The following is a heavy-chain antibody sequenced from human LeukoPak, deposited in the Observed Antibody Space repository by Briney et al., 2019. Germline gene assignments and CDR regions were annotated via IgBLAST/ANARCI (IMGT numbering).Heavy chain of an antibody. Sequence: GGSLRLSCAASGFTVSSNYMSWVRQAPGKGLEWVSVIYSGGSTYYADSVKGRFTISRDNSKNTLYLQMNSLRAEDTAVYYCARGGLNCSGGSCYPVPFYWGQGTLVTVSS. CDR1: GFTVSSNY. J-gene: IGHJ4*02. CDR2: IYSGGST. V-gene: IGHV3-66*01. CDR3: ARGGLNCSGGSCYPVPFY. D-gene: IGHD2-15*01.